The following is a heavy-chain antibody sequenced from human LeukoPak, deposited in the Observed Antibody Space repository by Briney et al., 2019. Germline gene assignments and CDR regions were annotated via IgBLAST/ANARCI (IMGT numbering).Heavy chain of an antibody. D-gene: IGHD6-13*01. CDR2: ISSSGSAI. CDR1: GFSFSDSY. V-gene: IGHV3-11*01. CDR3: AKGSSPLGHFDY. Sequence: PGGSLRLSCAASGFSFSDSYMSWIRQAPGKGLEWVSYISSSGSAIDYADSVKGRFTISRDNAKRSLYLQVNSLRVEDTAVYYCAKGSSPLGHFDYWGQGTLVTVSS. J-gene: IGHJ4*02.